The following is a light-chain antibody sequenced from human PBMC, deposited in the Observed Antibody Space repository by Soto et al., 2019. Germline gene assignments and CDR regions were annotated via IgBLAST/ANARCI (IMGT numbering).Light chain of an antibody. V-gene: IGLV1-51*01. CDR3: GTWDDSLRAGV. Sequence: QSVLTQPPSVSAAPGQKVTISCSGSSSNIGNNYVSWYQQLPGTAPKLLTYDNNKRPSGIPDRFSDSRSGTSATLDITGLQPGDEADYYCGTWDDSLRAGVFGGGTKLTVL. CDR2: DNN. J-gene: IGLJ3*02. CDR1: SSNIGNNY.